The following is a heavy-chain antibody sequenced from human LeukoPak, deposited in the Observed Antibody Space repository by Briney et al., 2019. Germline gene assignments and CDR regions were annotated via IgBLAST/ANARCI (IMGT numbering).Heavy chain of an antibody. V-gene: IGHV3-23*01. CDR3: AKVGARVVVPAAFFDY. Sequence: GGSLGLSCAASGFTFSSYAMSWVRQAPGKGLEWVSAISGSGGSTYYADSVKGRFTISRDNAKNTLYLQMNSLRAEDTAVYYCAKVGARVVVPAAFFDYWGQGTLVTVSS. J-gene: IGHJ4*02. CDR2: ISGSGGST. D-gene: IGHD2-2*01. CDR1: GFTFSSYA.